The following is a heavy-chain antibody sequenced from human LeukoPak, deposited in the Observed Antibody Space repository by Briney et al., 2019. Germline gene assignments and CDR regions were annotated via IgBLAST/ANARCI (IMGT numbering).Heavy chain of an antibody. CDR1: GFTFSTYG. D-gene: IGHD2-15*01. CDR3: ARAGYCSGGSCFRVYYFDS. Sequence: GGSLRLSCAASGFTFSTYGMHWVRQAPGKGLEWVAVRCYDEINKYYADSVKGRFTISRDNSKNTLYLQMNSLRDEDTAVYYCARAGYCSGGSCFRVYYFDSWGQGALVTVSS. CDR2: RCYDEINK. V-gene: IGHV3-33*01. J-gene: IGHJ4*02.